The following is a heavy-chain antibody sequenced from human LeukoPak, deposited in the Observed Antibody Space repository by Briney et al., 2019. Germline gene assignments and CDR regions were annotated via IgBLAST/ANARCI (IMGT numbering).Heavy chain of an antibody. J-gene: IGHJ4*01. D-gene: IGHD3-3*01. CDR3: TSPAHNFDIWSGYYSL. CDR1: GFTFSDSV. CDR2: IRSKTKSGET. Sequence: GGSLKLSCYVSGFTFSDSVIHWVRHAAGKGLEWVGRIRSKTKSGETAYAASVKGRFTISRDDSKDTAYLQMNSLKPEDTAVYYCTSPAHNFDIWSGYYSLWGHGTQVTVSS. V-gene: IGHV3-73*01.